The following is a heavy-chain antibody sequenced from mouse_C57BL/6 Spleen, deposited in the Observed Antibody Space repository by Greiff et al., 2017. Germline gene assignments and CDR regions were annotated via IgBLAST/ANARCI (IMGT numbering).Heavy chain of an antibody. Sequence: VQLQQSGAELVKPGASVKISCKASGYAFSSYWMNWVKQRPGKGLEWIGQIYPGDGDTNYNGKFKGKATLTADKSSSTAYMQLSSLTSEDSAVYFCATTTVVDWAYYFDYWGQGTTLIVSS. CDR1: GYAFSSYW. J-gene: IGHJ2*01. CDR3: ATTTVVDWAYYFDY. CDR2: IYPGDGDT. V-gene: IGHV1-80*01. D-gene: IGHD1-1*01.